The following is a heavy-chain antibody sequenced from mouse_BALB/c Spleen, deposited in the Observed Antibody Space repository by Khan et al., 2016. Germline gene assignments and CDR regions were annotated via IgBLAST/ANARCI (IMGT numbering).Heavy chain of an antibody. J-gene: IGHJ1*03. CDR2: ISYSGST. V-gene: IGHV3-2*02. D-gene: IGHD2-1*01. CDR3: AGGGGNCRYFDV. Sequence: EVQLQESGPGLVKPSQSLSLTCTVSGYSITSDYARYWIRQFPGNKLEWMGYISYSGSTSYNPSLKSRISITRDTSKNQFFLQLNSLTTEDTATYYCAGGGGNCRYFDVWGTGTTVTISS. CDR1: GYSITSDYA.